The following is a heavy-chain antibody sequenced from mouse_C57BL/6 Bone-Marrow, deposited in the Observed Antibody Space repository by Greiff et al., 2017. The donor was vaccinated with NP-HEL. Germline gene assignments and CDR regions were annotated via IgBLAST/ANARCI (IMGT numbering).Heavy chain of an antibody. V-gene: IGHV1-19*01. CDR3: ASPHYYGSSYPAY. CDR2: INPYNGGT. D-gene: IGHD1-1*01. Sequence: VQLKESGPVLVKPGASVKMSCKASGYTFTDYYMNWVKQSHGKSLEWIGVINPYNGGTSYNPKFKGKATLTVYKSSSTAYMELNSLTSEDSAVYYCASPHYYGSSYPAYWGQGTLVTVSA. CDR1: GYTFTDYY. J-gene: IGHJ3*01.